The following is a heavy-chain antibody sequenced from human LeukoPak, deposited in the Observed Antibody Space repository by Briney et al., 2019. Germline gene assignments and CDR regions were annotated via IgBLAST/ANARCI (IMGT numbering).Heavy chain of an antibody. J-gene: IGHJ4*02. CDR3: VKDLYKGDSSSWYFFHY. Sequence: PCGSLILSCSASGFIISNYATHWVRQAPGKGLEYVSAISAKGGRTYYADSVKGRFTISRDNSKNTLYLQMSSLRAEDTAMYHCVKDLYKGDSSSWYFFHYWGQGTLVTVSS. V-gene: IGHV3-64D*06. D-gene: IGHD6-13*01. CDR2: ISAKGGRT. CDR1: GFIISNYA.